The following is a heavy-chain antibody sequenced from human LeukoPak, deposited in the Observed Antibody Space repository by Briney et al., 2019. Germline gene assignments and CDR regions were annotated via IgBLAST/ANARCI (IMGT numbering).Heavy chain of an antibody. V-gene: IGHV3-23*01. CDR3: HYYDSSGYYNYFDY. CDR1: GFTFSSYA. D-gene: IGHD3-22*01. CDR2: ISGSGSGDRT. Sequence: GGSLRLSCAASGFTFSSYAMSWVRQAPGKGLEWVSAISGSGSGDRTYYADSVKGRFTISRDNSKNTLYLQMNSLRAKDTAVYYCHYYDSSGYYNYFDYWGQGTLVTVSS. J-gene: IGHJ4*02.